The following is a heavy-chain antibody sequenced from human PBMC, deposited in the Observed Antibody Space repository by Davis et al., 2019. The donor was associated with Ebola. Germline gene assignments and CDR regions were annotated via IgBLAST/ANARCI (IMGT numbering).Heavy chain of an antibody. CDR2: ISSSSSYI. V-gene: IGHV3-21*04. CDR1: GFTFSSFSTYW. D-gene: IGHD3-10*01. J-gene: IGHJ4*02. Sequence: GGSLRLSCAASGFTFSSFSTYWMNWVRQAPGKGLEWVSSISSSSSYIYYADSVKGRFTISRDNSKNTLYLQMNSLRAEDTAVYYCAKGTVQGSFDYWGQGTLVTVSS. CDR3: AKGTVQGSFDY.